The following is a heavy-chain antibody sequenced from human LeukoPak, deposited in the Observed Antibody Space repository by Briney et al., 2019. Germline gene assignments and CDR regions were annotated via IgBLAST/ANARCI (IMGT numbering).Heavy chain of an antibody. D-gene: IGHD5-18*01. CDR1: GGSISSSSYY. CDR2: IYYSGST. J-gene: IGHJ6*02. Sequence: SETLSLTCTVSGGSISSSSYYWGWIRQPPGKGLEWIGSIYYSGSTYYNPSLKSRVTISVDTSKNQFSLKLSSVTAADTAVYYCARAPRYSYGSYYYYGMDVWGQGTTVTVSS. V-gene: IGHV4-39*07. CDR3: ARAPRYSYGSYYYYGMDV.